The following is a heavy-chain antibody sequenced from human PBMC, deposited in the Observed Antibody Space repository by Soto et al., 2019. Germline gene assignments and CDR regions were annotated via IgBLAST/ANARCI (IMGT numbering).Heavy chain of an antibody. Sequence: PSETLSLTCTVSGDSIRNYYWNWIRQSPGKGLEWIGYIYYSGSTNYNPSLKSRVTISVDTSKNQISLKLKSVTAADTAGYYCARDKDIWWRGGGFDPWGQVVSFPVSS. CDR1: GDSIRNYY. CDR3: ARDKDIWWRGGGFDP. D-gene: IGHD2-21*01. V-gene: IGHV4-59*01. J-gene: IGHJ5*02. CDR2: IYYSGST.